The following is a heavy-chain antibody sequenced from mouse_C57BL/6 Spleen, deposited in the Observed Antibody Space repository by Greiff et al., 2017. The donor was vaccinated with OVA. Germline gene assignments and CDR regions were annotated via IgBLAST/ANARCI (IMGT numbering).Heavy chain of an antibody. D-gene: IGHD3-2*02. CDR1: GYTFTDYY. Sequence: LVESGAELVRPGASVKLSCKASGYTFTDYYINWVKQRPGQGLEWIARIYPGSGNTYYNEKFKGKATLTAEKSSSTAYMQLSSLTSEDSAVYFCARETAQATLGFAYWGQGTLVTVSA. CDR3: ARETAQATLGFAY. CDR2: IYPGSGNT. V-gene: IGHV1-76*01. J-gene: IGHJ3*01.